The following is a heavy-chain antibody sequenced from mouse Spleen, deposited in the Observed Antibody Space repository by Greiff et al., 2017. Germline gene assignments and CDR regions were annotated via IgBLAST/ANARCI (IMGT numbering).Heavy chain of an antibody. V-gene: IGHV1-82*01. Sequence: QVQLQQSGPELVKPGASVKISCKASGYAFSSSWMNWVKQRPGKGLEWIGRIYPGDGDTNYNGKFKGKATLTADKSSSTAYMQLSSLTSEDSAVYFCARVGGYNYYGSSYYFDYWGQGTTLTVSS. CDR3: ARVGGYNYYGSSYYFDY. J-gene: IGHJ2*01. CDR2: IYPGDGDT. D-gene: IGHD1-1*01. CDR1: GYAFSSSW.